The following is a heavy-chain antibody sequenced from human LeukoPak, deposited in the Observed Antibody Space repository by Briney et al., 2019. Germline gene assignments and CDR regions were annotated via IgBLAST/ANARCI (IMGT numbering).Heavy chain of an antibody. CDR1: GGSFSGYY. CDR3: ARLVGSYYYDSSGYYYFDY. CDR2: INHSGST. D-gene: IGHD3-22*01. Sequence: SETLSLTCAVYGGSFSGYYWSWIRQPPGKGLEWIGEINHSGSTNYNPSLESRVTISVATSKNQLCLKLSSVTAADSAVYYCARLVGSYYYDSSGYYYFDYWGQGTLVTVSS. V-gene: IGHV4-34*01. J-gene: IGHJ4*02.